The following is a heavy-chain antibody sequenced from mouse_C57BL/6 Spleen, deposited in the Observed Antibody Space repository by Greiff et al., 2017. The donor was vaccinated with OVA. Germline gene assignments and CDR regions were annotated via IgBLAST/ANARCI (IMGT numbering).Heavy chain of an antibody. CDR2: IYPGDGDT. CDR3: ARNYGSREGYYFDY. D-gene: IGHD1-1*01. CDR1: GYAFSSSW. V-gene: IGHV1-82*01. Sequence: VQLQQSGPELVKPGASVKISCKASGYAFSSSWMNWVKQRPGKGLEWIGRIYPGDGDTNYNGKFKGKATLTADKSSSTAYMQLSSLTSEDSAVYFCARNYGSREGYYFDYWGQGTTLTVSS. J-gene: IGHJ2*01.